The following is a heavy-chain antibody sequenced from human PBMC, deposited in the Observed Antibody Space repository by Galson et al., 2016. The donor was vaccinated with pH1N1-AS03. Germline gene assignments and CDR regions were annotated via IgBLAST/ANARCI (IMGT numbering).Heavy chain of an antibody. V-gene: IGHV1-18*01. CDR1: GYTFTAYG. D-gene: IGHD3-22*01. J-gene: IGHJ3*01. CDR2: ISTHSGDT. CDR3: AREGFRRRLLLPGAFDV. Sequence: SVKVSCKVSGYTFTAYGVSWVRQAPGQGLQWMGWISTHSGDTNYAQNFHGRVTLTTDTSTSTVYLELRSLQSDDTAVYYCAREGFRRRLLLPGAFDVWGQGTMLTVSS.